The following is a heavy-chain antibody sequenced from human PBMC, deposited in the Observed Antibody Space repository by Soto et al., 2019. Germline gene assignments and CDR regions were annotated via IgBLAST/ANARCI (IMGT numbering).Heavy chain of an antibody. CDR3: ARDRKPELPNWFDP. Sequence: ASVKVSCKASGYTFTSYAMHWVRQAPGQRLEWMGWINAGNGNTTYSQKFQGRVTITRDTSASTAYMELSSLRSEDTAVYYCARDRKPELPNWFDPWGQGTLVTVSS. V-gene: IGHV1-3*01. D-gene: IGHD1-7*01. CDR2: INAGNGNT. CDR1: GYTFTSYA. J-gene: IGHJ5*02.